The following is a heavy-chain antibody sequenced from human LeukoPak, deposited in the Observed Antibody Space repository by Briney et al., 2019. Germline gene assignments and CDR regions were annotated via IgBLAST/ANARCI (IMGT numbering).Heavy chain of an antibody. CDR3: ARASFWFDYSGYFFDY. CDR1: GFTVSSNY. J-gene: IGHJ4*02. CDR2: IYSGGGT. D-gene: IGHD2-15*01. V-gene: IGHV3-66*01. Sequence: PGGSLRLSCAASGFTVSSNYMSWVRQAPGKVLEWVSVIYSGGGTYYADSVKGRFTISRDNSKNTVYLQMNSLRAEDTAVYYCARASFWFDYSGYFFDYWGQGTLVTVSS.